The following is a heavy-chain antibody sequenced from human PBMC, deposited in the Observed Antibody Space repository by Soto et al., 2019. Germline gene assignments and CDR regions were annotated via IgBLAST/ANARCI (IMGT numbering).Heavy chain of an antibody. CDR2: MHPSTGRT. CDR1: GYSFTSLD. CDR3: ARGVSAEVDY. J-gene: IGHJ4*02. V-gene: IGHV1-8*01. Sequence: QVQLVQSGAEVREPGASVKVSCKASGYSFTSLDINWVRQTAGQGLEWMGWMHPSTGRTGYAQKFQGRVTMTRDTSINPAYMELTTLTSDDTAFYYCARGVSAEVDYWGQGTLVTVSS. D-gene: IGHD6-19*01.